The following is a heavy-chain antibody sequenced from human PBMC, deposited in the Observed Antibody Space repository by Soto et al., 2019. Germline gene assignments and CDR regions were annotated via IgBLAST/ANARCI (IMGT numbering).Heavy chain of an antibody. CDR2: ISGSGGST. J-gene: IGHJ4*02. D-gene: IGHD3-10*01. CDR1: GFTFSSYA. CDR3: AKVALPVDRGVITTLYFDY. Sequence: GGSLRLSCAASGFTFSSYAMSWVRQAPGKGLEWVSAISGSGGSTYYADSVKGRFTISRDNSKNTLYLQMNSLRAEDTAVYYCAKVALPVDRGVITTLYFDYWGQGTLVTVSS. V-gene: IGHV3-23*01.